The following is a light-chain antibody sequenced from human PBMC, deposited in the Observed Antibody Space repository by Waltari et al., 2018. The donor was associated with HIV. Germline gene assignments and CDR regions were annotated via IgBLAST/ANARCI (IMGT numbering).Light chain of an antibody. CDR2: EDN. CDR3: QSYDSSNHVV. J-gene: IGLJ2*01. Sequence: NFMLTQPHSVSESPGKTVTISCTGSSGSIASNYVQWYQQRPGSAPTTVIYEDNQRPSGVPDRFSGSIDSSSNSASLTISGLNTEDEADYYCQSYDSSNHVVFGGGTKLTVL. CDR1: SGSIASNY. V-gene: IGLV6-57*02.